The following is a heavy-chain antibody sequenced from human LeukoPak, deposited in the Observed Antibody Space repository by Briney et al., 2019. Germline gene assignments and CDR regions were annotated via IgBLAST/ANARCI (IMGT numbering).Heavy chain of an antibody. D-gene: IGHD5-24*01. V-gene: IGHV4-4*02. CDR1: GASISSTYW. CDR3: ATRATDGPL. J-gene: IGHJ4*02. Sequence: PSKTLSLTCAVSGASISSTYWSTWVRQPPGKGLEWIGEIHDSGSTNYNPSLKSRVTISVDKSKKQFSLNLTSVTAADTAVYYCATRATDGPLWGQGTLVTVSS. CDR2: IHDSGST.